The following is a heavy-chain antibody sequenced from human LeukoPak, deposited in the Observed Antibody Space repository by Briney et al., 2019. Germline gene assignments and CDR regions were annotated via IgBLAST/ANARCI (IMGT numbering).Heavy chain of an antibody. D-gene: IGHD5-12*01. J-gene: IGHJ4*02. CDR1: GFIFSSYA. V-gene: IGHV3-30-3*01. CDR3: ARGRGGGYSGYDQFDY. Sequence: GGSLRLSCAASGFIFSSYAMHWVRQAPGKGLVWVAVISYDGSNKYYADSVKGRFTISRDNSKNTLYLQMNSLRAEDTAVYYCARGRGGGYSGYDQFDYWGQGTLVTVSS. CDR2: ISYDGSNK.